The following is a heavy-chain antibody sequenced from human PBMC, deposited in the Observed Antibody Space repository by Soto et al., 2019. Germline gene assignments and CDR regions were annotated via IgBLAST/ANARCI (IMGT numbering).Heavy chain of an antibody. CDR1: GFAFSSYA. Sequence: QVQLVESGGGVVQPGASLRLSCEASGFAFSSYAMHWVRQAPGKGLEWVGVISYDGNYIYYADSVKGRFTSSRDNSKNTLYVQVNSLRPEDTAVYYCAKGILSATIGPYAMDVWCQGTTVTVSS. CDR2: ISYDGNYI. D-gene: IGHD3-16*01. CDR3: AKGILSATIGPYAMDV. V-gene: IGHV3-30*18. J-gene: IGHJ6*02.